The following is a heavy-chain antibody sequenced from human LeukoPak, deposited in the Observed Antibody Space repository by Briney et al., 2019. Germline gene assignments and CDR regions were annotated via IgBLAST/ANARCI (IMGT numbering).Heavy chain of an antibody. D-gene: IGHD2-2*02. Sequence: PGGSLRLSCAASGFTFSSYGMHWVRQAPGKGLEWVAFIRFDGSNKYYADSVKGRFTISRDNSKNTLYLQMNSLRAEDTAVYYCAKSRVGYCSSTSCHTLGYWGQGTLVTASS. CDR2: IRFDGSNK. J-gene: IGHJ4*02. CDR1: GFTFSSYG. CDR3: AKSRVGYCSSTSCHTLGY. V-gene: IGHV3-30*02.